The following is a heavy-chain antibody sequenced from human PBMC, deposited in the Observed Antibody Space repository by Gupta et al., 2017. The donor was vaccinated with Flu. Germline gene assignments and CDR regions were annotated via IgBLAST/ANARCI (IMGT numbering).Heavy chain of an antibody. CDR3: GRDRLGSSGWYYYDY. CDR1: VGSISTFS. CDR2: INAMGNI. V-gene: IGHV4-4*07. Sequence: QVQLQESGPGLVRPSETLSLTCTVSVGSISTFSWSWIRQSAGKGLEWIGRINAMGNIHYNPSLRSRVTMSVDTSKNQFSLRVNSVTAADTAVYYCGRDRLGSSGWYYYDYWGQGTLVTVSS. J-gene: IGHJ4*02. D-gene: IGHD6-19*01.